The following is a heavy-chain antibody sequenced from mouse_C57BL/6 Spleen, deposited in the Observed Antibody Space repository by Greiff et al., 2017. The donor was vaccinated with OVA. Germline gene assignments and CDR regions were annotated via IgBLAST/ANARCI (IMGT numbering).Heavy chain of an antibody. V-gene: IGHV1-19*01. CDR3: ARSNYDYDWFAY. CDR2: INPYNGGT. CDR1: GYTFTDYY. Sequence: VQLQQSGPVLVKPGALVKMSCKASGYTFTDYYMNWVKQSHGKSLEWIGVINPYNGGTSYNQKFKGKATLTVDKSSSTAYMELNSLTSEDSAVYYCARSNYDYDWFAYWGQGTLVTVSA. D-gene: IGHD2-4*01. J-gene: IGHJ3*01.